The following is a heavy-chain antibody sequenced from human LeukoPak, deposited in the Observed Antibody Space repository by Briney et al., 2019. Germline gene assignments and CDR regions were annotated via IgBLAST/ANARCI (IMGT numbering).Heavy chain of an antibody. CDR3: ARGVYDRSGLSHYYFDY. CDR1: GYTFTSYG. CDR2: NSAYNGNT. D-gene: IGHD3-22*01. J-gene: IGHJ4*02. Sequence: GASVKVSCKASGYTFTSYGISWVRQAPGQGLEWMGWNSAYNGNTNYAQKLQGRVTMTTDTSTSTAYMELRSLRSDDTAVYYCARGVYDRSGLSHYYFDYWGQGTLVTVSS. V-gene: IGHV1-18*01.